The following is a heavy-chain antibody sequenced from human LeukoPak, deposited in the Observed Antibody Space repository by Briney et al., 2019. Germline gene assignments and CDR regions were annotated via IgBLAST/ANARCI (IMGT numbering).Heavy chain of an antibody. CDR2: ISAYNGNT. D-gene: IGHD2-2*01. CDR3: ARNLLAEPAASQGAFDI. V-gene: IGHV1-18*01. CDR1: GYTFTSYG. Sequence: GASVKVSCKASGYTFTSYGISWVRQAPGQGLEWMGWISAYNGNTNYAQKLQGRVTMTTDTSTSTAYMELRSLRSDDTAVYYCARNLLAEPAASQGAFDIWGQGTMVTVSS. J-gene: IGHJ3*02.